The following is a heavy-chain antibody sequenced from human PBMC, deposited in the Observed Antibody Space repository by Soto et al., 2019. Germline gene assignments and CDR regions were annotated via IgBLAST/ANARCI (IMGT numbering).Heavy chain of an antibody. D-gene: IGHD2-2*01. Sequence: EVQLVESGGGLVKPGGSLRLSCAASGFTFSSYSMNWVRQAPGKGLEWVSSISSSSSYIYYADSVKGRFTISRDNAKNSLYRQMNSLRAGDTAVYYCAVPPGLPPYYYYGMDVWGQGTTVTVSS. V-gene: IGHV3-21*01. J-gene: IGHJ6*02. CDR3: AVPPGLPPYYYYGMDV. CDR2: ISSSSSYI. CDR1: GFTFSSYS.